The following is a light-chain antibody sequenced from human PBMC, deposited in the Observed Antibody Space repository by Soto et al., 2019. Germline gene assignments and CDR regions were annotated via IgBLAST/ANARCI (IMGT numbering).Light chain of an antibody. CDR3: QHYNNWPRT. CDR2: GAS. J-gene: IGKJ1*01. CDR1: QSVSSN. V-gene: IGKV3-15*01. Sequence: EIVMTQSPATLSVSPGERATLSCRASQSVSSNLAWYQQKPGQAPRLLIYGASTRATGIPARFSGSGSGTAFTPTISSLQYEDFEVYYCQHYNNWPRTFGQGTKVEIK.